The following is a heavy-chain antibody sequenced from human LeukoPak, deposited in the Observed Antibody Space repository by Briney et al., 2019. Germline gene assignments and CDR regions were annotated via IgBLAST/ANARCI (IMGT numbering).Heavy chain of an antibody. Sequence: PGGSLRLSCAASGFTFSSYWMHWVRQAPGKGLVWVSRINSDGSSTSYADSVKGRFTISRDNAKNTLYLQMNSLRAEDTAVYYCTRRGATTGAFDYWGQGTLVTVSS. V-gene: IGHV3-74*01. CDR1: GFTFSSYW. CDR3: TRRGATTGAFDY. CDR2: INSDGSST. J-gene: IGHJ4*02. D-gene: IGHD1-26*01.